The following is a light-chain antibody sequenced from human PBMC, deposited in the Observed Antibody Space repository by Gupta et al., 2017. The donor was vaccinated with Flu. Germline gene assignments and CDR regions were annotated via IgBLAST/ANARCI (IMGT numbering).Light chain of an antibody. CDR1: SSNIGSNT. CDR3: AARDDSRNVVV. J-gene: IGLJ2*01. V-gene: IGLV1-44*01. CDR2: SNN. Sequence: QSVLAQPPSASGTPGQRVTSPCSGSSSNIGSNTVYWYQQPPGTAPKLLIYSNNKRNSAVPERFSGSKSATSATVAISRLQAEEEADYYCAARDDSRNVVVFGGGTKLTVL.